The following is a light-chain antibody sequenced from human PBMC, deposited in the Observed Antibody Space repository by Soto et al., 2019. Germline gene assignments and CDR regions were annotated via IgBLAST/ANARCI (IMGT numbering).Light chain of an antibody. CDR2: DVT. CDR1: NSDVGGYNY. V-gene: IGLV2-11*01. J-gene: IGLJ1*01. CDR3: CSYAGSHLYV. Sequence: QSALTQPRSVSGSPGQSVTISCTGTNSDVGGYNYVSWYQQHPGKAPKLMIYDVTKRPSGVPDRFSGSKSGNTASLTISGLQTEDEADYYCCSYAGSHLYVFGTGTKLTVL.